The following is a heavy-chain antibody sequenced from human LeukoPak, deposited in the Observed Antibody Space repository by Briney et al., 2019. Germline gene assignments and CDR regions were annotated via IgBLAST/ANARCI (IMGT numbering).Heavy chain of an antibody. CDR1: GFTFSNYA. D-gene: IGHD3-3*01. CDR2: ISSNGGST. Sequence: GGSLRLSCAASGFTFSNYAMHWVRQAPGEGLEYVSAISSNGGSTYYADSVKGRFTISRDNSKNTLFLQMGSLRVEDMAVYYCARGLRAYYYGMDVWGRGTTVTVSS. J-gene: IGHJ6*02. CDR3: ARGLRAYYYGMDV. V-gene: IGHV3-64*02.